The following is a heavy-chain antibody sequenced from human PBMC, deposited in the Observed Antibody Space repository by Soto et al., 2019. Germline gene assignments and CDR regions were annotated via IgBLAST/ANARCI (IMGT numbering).Heavy chain of an antibody. CDR3: VHSEIDHNVSDP. Sequence: QITLKESGPTLVKPTQTLTLTCTLSGFSLTTSGVSVGWIRQPPGKALEWLALIYWNDDKRYSPSLKTRLTITKNTSKNLVVLTLTNVDRVDTATYFCVHSEIDHNVSDPWGQGIPVTVSS. V-gene: IGHV2-5*01. D-gene: IGHD2-21*01. CDR2: IYWNDDK. J-gene: IGHJ5*02. CDR1: GFSLTTSGVS.